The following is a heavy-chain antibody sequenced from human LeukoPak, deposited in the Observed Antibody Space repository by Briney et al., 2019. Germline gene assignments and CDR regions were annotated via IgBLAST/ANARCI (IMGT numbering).Heavy chain of an antibody. CDR1: GESLTTDY. J-gene: IGHJ3*02. V-gene: IGHV4-34*01. D-gene: IGHD3-10*01. CDR3: ARRPRGGFWYAFDI. CDR2: VDHNGTT. Sequence: SETLSVTCGVSGESLTTDYWSYIRQPPGKGLEWVGEVDHNGTTNFNPSLKSRLIMSVDTSKNQLSLNLTSVTAADTAVYYCARRPRGGFWYAFDIWGQGTMVTVSS.